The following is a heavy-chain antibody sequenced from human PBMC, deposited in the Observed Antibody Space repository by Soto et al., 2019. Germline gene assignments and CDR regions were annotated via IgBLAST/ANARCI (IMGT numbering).Heavy chain of an antibody. CDR2: IDPSDSYT. D-gene: IGHD2-15*01. J-gene: IGHJ4*02. Sequence: GESLKISCKGSGYSFTSYWISWVRQMPGKGLEWMGRIDPSDSYTNYSPSFQGHVTISADKSISTAYLQWSSLKASDTAMYYCARQNCSGGSCYSDFDYWGQGTLVTFSS. V-gene: IGHV5-10-1*01. CDR1: GYSFTSYW. CDR3: ARQNCSGGSCYSDFDY.